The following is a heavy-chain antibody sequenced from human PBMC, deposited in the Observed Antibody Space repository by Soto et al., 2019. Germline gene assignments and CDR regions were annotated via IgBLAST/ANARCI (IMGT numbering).Heavy chain of an antibody. Sequence: ASVKVSCKTSGYTFTDHGLSWVRQAPGQGLEWLGWVSPYNGNTKYAQKFQGRVTMTTDTSTRTPYMELRSLRPDDTAVYYCARVIAARPDYGMEVWGQGTTGTVSS. V-gene: IGHV1-18*01. J-gene: IGHJ6*02. D-gene: IGHD6-6*01. CDR3: ARVIAARPDYGMEV. CDR2: VSPYNGNT. CDR1: GYTFTDHG.